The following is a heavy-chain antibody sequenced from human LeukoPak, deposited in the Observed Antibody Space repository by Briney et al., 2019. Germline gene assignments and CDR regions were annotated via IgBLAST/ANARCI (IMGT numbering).Heavy chain of an antibody. V-gene: IGHV3-23*01. Sequence: GGSLRLSCAASGFTFSTYAISWVRQAPGKGLEWVSAITGSGHHIYYTDSVKGRFTISRDNSKNTLYLQMNSLRAEDTAVYYCAKRPSESGSGYVDYWGQGTPVTVSS. J-gene: IGHJ4*02. CDR1: GFTFSTYA. D-gene: IGHD2-15*01. CDR3: AKRPSESGSGYVDY. CDR2: ITGSGHHI.